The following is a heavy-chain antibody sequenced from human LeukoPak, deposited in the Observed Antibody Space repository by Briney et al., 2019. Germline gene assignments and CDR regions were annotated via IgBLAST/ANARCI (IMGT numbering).Heavy chain of an antibody. CDR3: AKYFVVDGTANAFDV. D-gene: IGHD2-21*01. V-gene: IGHV3-53*01. J-gene: IGHJ3*01. Sequence: GGSLRLSCAASGYTVSNNYMTWVRQAPGRGLEWVSVIYTGGTPHYADSVKGRFTISKDNSRNTLYLQMDNLRVEDTAVYYCAKYFVVDGTANAFDVWGQGTLVTVSS. CDR1: GYTVSNNY. CDR2: IYTGGTP.